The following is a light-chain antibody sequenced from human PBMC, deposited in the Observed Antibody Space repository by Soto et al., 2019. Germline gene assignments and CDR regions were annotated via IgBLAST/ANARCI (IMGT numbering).Light chain of an antibody. CDR3: QKYYGAPWA. V-gene: IGKV1-27*01. Sequence: DIQMTQSPSSLSASVGDRVTITCRASQAISNYLAWFQQKPGKVPKLLMYGASTLLSGVPSRFSGSGSGTDFTLTISSLQPEDVATYYCQKYYGAPWAFGQGTKVEIK. CDR2: GAS. CDR1: QAISNY. J-gene: IGKJ1*01.